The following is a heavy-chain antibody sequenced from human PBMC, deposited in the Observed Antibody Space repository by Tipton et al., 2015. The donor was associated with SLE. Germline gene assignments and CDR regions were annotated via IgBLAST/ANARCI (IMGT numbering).Heavy chain of an antibody. CDR2: IYYSGNT. D-gene: IGHD3-3*02. J-gene: IGHJ6*03. Sequence: TLSLTCTVSGGSITSSTYYWGWIRQPPGKGLEWIESIYYSGNTYYNPSLQSRVTISVDTSQNQFSLRLTSVTAADTAVYYCARETEALAAPYMDVWGKGTTVTVSS. CDR1: GGSITSSTYY. CDR3: ARETEALAAPYMDV. V-gene: IGHV4-39*07.